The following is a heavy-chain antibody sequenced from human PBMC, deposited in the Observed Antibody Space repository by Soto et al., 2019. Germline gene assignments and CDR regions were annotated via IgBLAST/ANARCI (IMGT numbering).Heavy chain of an antibody. CDR1: GVTYNTFA. J-gene: IGHJ5*01. Sequence: SVKASCKASGVTYNTFAVSWVRKAHGQGLEWMGGLIPVLGPAVYAQKFQGRVTITADKSTSTAYLELTSLRSEDTAVYYCARGELRYLDWLLESVWFD. CDR2: LIPVLGPA. CDR3: ARGELRYLDWLLESVWFD. D-gene: IGHD3-9*01. V-gene: IGHV1-69*10.